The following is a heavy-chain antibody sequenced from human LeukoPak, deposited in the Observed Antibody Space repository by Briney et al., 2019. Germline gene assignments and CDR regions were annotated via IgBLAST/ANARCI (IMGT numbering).Heavy chain of an antibody. CDR1: GYTFTSYY. CDR2: INPSGGST. Sequence: GASVKVSCKASGYTFTSYYVHWVRQAPGQGLEWMGIINPSGGSTSYAQKFQGRVTMTRDMSTSTVYMELSSLRSEDTAVYYCARQVRGGWFDPWGQGTLVTVSS. J-gene: IGHJ5*02. D-gene: IGHD3-10*01. V-gene: IGHV1-46*01. CDR3: ARQVRGGWFDP.